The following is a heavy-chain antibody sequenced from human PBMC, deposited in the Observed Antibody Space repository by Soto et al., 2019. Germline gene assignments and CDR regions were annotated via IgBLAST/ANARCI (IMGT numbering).Heavy chain of an antibody. J-gene: IGHJ6*03. CDR1: GGSISSYY. D-gene: IGHD3-10*01. CDR2: IYYSGST. V-gene: IGHV4-59*01. Sequence: SETLSLTCTVSGGSISSYYWSWIRQPPGKGLEWIGYIYYSGSTNYNPSLKSRVTISVDTSKNQFSLKLSSVTAADTAVYYCARVLYRDYYYYYYMDVWGKGTTVTVSS. CDR3: ARVLYRDYYYYYYMDV.